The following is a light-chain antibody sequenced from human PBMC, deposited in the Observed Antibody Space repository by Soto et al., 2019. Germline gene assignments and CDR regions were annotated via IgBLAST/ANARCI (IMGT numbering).Light chain of an antibody. CDR2: EVN. J-gene: IGLJ1*01. CDR3: CSFPGSSTYV. Sequence: QSALTQPGSVSGSPGQSITISCTGTSSDVGSYNLVSWYQQHPGKAPKLMIYEVNKRPSGVSNRFSGSKSGNTASLTISGLQADDEADYYCCSFPGSSTYVFGTGTKVTVL. V-gene: IGLV2-23*02. CDR1: SSDVGSYNL.